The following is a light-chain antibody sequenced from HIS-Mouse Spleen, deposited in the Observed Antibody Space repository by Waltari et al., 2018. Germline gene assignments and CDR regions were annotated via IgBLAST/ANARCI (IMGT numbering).Light chain of an antibody. V-gene: IGLV2-11*01. CDR3: CSYAGSYTSAHWV. CDR1: SSDVGGYNY. Sequence: QSALTQPRSVSGSPGQSVTISCTGTSSDVGGYNYVSWYQQHPGKAPKLMIYDVSNRPSGVPDRFSGSKSGNTASLTISGLQAEDEADYYCCSYAGSYTSAHWVFGGGTKLTVL. CDR2: DVS. J-gene: IGLJ3*02.